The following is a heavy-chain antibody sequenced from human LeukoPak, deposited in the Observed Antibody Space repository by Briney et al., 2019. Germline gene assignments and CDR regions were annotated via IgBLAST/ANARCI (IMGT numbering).Heavy chain of an antibody. Sequence: GGSLILSCAASGFTFSSFAMHWVRQAPGKGLEWVAVISYDGSNKYYADSVKGRFTISRDTSKNTVYLQMNGLRAEDTAVYYCARGLMVEEFDNWGQGNLGTVSS. D-gene: IGHD2-8*01. CDR3: ARGLMVEEFDN. V-gene: IGHV3-30-3*01. CDR2: ISYDGSNK. J-gene: IGHJ4*02. CDR1: GFTFSSFA.